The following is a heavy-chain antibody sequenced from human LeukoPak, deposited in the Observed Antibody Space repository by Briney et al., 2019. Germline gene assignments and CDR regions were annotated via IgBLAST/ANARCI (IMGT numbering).Heavy chain of an antibody. CDR3: ARGLCSGGSCYDRDY. J-gene: IGHJ4*02. D-gene: IGHD2-15*01. Sequence: SETLSLTCAVYGGSFSGYYWSWIRQPPGKGLEWIGEINHSGSTNYNPSLKSRVTISVDTSKNQFSLKLSSVTAADTAVYYCARGLCSGGSCYDRDYWGQGTLVTISS. CDR2: INHSGST. V-gene: IGHV4-34*01. CDR1: GGSFSGYY.